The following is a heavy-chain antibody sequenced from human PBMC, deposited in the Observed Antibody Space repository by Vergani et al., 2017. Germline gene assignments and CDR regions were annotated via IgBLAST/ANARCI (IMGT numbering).Heavy chain of an antibody. D-gene: IGHD1-1*01. Sequence: QLQLQESGSGLVKPSQTLSLTCAVSGGSISSGGYSWSWIRQPPGKGLEWIGYINYSGSTYYNPSLKSRVTISVDRSKNQFSLKLSSVTAADTAVYYCAKAGLEPRPSYYYYMDVWGKGTTVTVSS. V-gene: IGHV4-30-2*01. CDR1: GGSISSGGYS. CDR2: INYSGST. J-gene: IGHJ6*03. CDR3: AKAGLEPRPSYYYYMDV.